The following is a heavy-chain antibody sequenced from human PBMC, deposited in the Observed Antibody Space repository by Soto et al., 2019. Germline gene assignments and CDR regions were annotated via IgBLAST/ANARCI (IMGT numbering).Heavy chain of an antibody. J-gene: IGHJ4*02. Sequence: EVQLVESGGGLVKPGGSLRLSCAASGFTVSNAWMSWVRQAPGKGLEWVGRNKSKTDGGTTEYDAPVKGRFTISREDSKNTLYLQMNSLKTEDTAVYYCTRYSYGASEYWGQGTLVTVSS. D-gene: IGHD5-18*01. CDR1: GFTVSNAW. CDR2: NKSKTDGGTT. CDR3: TRYSYGASEY. V-gene: IGHV3-15*01.